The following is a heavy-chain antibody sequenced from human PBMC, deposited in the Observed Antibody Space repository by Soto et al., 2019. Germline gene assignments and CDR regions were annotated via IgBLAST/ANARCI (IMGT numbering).Heavy chain of an antibody. CDR3: ARDDPFDP. CDR1: GGAFRSYF. Sequence: QVRLQESGPQLVKPSATLSLTCTVSGGAFRSYFWSWIRQPPGKGLEWIGNIHSSGKSNYNPSFKSRVSMSIDPSKNRFSVRQTSVTAADTAVYYCARDDPFDPWGQGMLVTVSS. J-gene: IGHJ5*02. V-gene: IGHV4-59*01. CDR2: IHSSGKS.